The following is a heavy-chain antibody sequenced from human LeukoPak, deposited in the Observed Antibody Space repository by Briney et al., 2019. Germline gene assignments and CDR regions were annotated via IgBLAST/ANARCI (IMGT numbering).Heavy chain of an antibody. Sequence: AASVKVSCKASGGTFSSYAISWVRQAPGQGLEWMRRIIPIFGTANYAQKFQGRVTVTTDESTSTAYMELSSLRSEDTAVYYCARDGWFDPWGQGTLVTVSS. CDR3: ARDGWFDP. J-gene: IGHJ5*02. CDR1: GGTFSSYA. CDR2: IIPIFGTA. V-gene: IGHV1-69*05.